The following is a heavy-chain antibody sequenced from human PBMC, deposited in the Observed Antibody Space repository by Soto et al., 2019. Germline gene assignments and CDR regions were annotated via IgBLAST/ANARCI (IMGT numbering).Heavy chain of an antibody. CDR1: GFTFSSYG. J-gene: IGHJ6*02. V-gene: IGHV3-30*18. D-gene: IGHD6-19*01. CDR3: AKDRGWLAERYYYGMDV. CDR2: ISYDGSNK. Sequence: QVQLVESGGGVVQPGRSLRLSCAASGFTFSSYGMHWVRQAPGKGLAWVAVISYDGSNKYYADSVKGRFTISRDNSKNTLYRQMNSLRAEDTAVYYCAKDRGWLAERYYYGMDVWCQGTTVTVSS.